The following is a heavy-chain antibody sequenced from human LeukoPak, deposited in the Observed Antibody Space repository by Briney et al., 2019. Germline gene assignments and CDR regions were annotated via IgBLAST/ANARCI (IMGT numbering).Heavy chain of an antibody. V-gene: IGHV1-18*01. CDR3: ARGLYGTTPRGDY. CDR2: ISTYNGNT. D-gene: IGHD1-7*01. Sequence: GASVKVSCKASGYTFTKYGITWVRQAPGQGLEWMGWISTYNGNTNYAQKLQGRVTMTTDTSTSTAYMELRSLISDDAAVYYCARGLYGTTPRGDYWGQGTLVTVSS. J-gene: IGHJ4*02. CDR1: GYTFTKYG.